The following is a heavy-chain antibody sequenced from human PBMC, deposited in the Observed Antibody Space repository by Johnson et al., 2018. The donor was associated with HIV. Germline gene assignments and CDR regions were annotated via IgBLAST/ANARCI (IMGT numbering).Heavy chain of an antibody. J-gene: IGHJ3*02. Sequence: QMQLVESGGGVVQPGRSLRLSCAASGITFSSYAMHWVRQAPGRGLEWVTVISYDGSNKYYTDSVKGRFTISRDNSKNTLYLQMNSLRADDTAVYYCAGVTGADDAFDIWGQGTMVIVSS. V-gene: IGHV3-30-3*01. D-gene: IGHD2-21*02. CDR3: AGVTGADDAFDI. CDR2: ISYDGSNK. CDR1: GITFSSYA.